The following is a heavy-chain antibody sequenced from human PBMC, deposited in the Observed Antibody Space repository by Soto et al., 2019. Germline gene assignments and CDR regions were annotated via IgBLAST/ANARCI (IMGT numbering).Heavy chain of an antibody. D-gene: IGHD3-3*01. V-gene: IGHV3-21*03. CDR1: GFNFSSYG. Sequence: PVGSLRLSCAASGFNFSSYGMNWVRQAPGKGLEWVSFISSSTYIYYADSLKGRFTISRDNAKNSLYLQMDSLRAEDTALYYCARYYDFWSGYYFADYWGQGTLVTVSS. CDR3: ARYYDFWSGYYFADY. CDR2: ISSSTYI. J-gene: IGHJ4*02.